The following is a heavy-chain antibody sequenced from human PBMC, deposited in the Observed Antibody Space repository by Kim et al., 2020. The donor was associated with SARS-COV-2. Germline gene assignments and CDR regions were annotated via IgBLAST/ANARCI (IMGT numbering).Heavy chain of an antibody. J-gene: IGHJ6*03. CDR2: VNHSGST. CDR1: GGSFSGYY. Sequence: SETLSLTCAVYGGSFSGYYWSWIRHPPGKGLEWIGEVNHSGSTNYNPSLKSRVPISVATSTNQFSLTLSSVTAADTAVYYCESLRQNIFVVVAVYYYYY. V-gene: IGHV4-34*01. D-gene: IGHD2-15*01. CDR3: ESLRQNIFVVVAVYYYYY.